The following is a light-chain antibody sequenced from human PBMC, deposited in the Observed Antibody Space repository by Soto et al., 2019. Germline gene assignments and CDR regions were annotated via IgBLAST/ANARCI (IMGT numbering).Light chain of an antibody. CDR1: QSVNSN. V-gene: IGKV3D-15*01. Sequence: EIVMTQSPATLSVSPGERATLSCRASQSVNSNYLAWYQQKPGQAPRLLIYGISKRATDIPDRFSGSGSGTEFTLTLSSLQPEGFANYYCQQHGQWAITFGQGTRLEIK. CDR3: QQHGQWAIT. J-gene: IGKJ5*01. CDR2: GIS.